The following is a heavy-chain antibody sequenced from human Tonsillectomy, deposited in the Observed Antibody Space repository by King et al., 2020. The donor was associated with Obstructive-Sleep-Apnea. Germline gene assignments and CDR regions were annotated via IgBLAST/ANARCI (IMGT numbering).Heavy chain of an antibody. CDR1: GGSISSDTYY. Sequence: QLQESGPGLVKPSQTLSLTCTVSGGSISSDTYYWSWIRQHPGKGLEWIGSLYYTGSTYYHPSLKRRMTVSADTSKNQFSLRLSSVTAADTAVYYCARGRGYRGYDFGLLFDYWGQGTLVTVSS. CDR2: LYYTGST. CDR3: ARGRGYRGYDFGLLFDY. V-gene: IGHV4-31*03. J-gene: IGHJ4*02. D-gene: IGHD5-12*01.